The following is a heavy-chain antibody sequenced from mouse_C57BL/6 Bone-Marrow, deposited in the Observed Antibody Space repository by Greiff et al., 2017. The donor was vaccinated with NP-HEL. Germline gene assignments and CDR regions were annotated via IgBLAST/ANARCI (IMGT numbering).Heavy chain of an antibody. J-gene: IGHJ4*01. Sequence: EVMLVESGGGLVKPGGSLKLSCAASGFTFSSYAMSWVRQTPEKRLEWIATISDGGSYTYYPDNVKGRFTISRDNAKNNLYLQMSQLKSEDTAMYYCARGGVYYDYDEWYYYAMDYWGQGTSVTVSS. CDR1: GFTFSSYA. CDR3: ARGGVYYDYDEWYYYAMDY. CDR2: ISDGGSYT. V-gene: IGHV5-4*03. D-gene: IGHD2-4*01.